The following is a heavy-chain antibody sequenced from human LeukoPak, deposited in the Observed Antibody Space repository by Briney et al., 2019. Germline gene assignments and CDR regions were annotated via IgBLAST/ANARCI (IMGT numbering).Heavy chain of an antibody. CDR1: GGSISSSSYY. V-gene: IGHV4-39*01. Sequence: SQTLSLTCTVSGGSISSSSYYRGWVRQPPGKGLEWIGSIYYSGSTYYNPSLKSRVTISVDTSKNQFSLKLSSVTAADTAVYYCARRGIYSGYFDYWGQGTLVTVSS. CDR3: ARRGIYSGYFDY. CDR2: IYYSGST. J-gene: IGHJ4*02. D-gene: IGHD1-26*01.